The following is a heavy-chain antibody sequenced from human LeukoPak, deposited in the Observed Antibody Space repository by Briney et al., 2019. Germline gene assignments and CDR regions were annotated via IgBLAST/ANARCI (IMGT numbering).Heavy chain of an antibody. CDR3: ARVRDTAMVGFFDY. V-gene: IGHV3-33*01. CDR1: GFTFSSYG. CDR2: IWYDGSNK. D-gene: IGHD5-18*01. J-gene: IGHJ4*02. Sequence: PGGSLRLSCAASGFTFSSYGMHWVRQAPGKGLEWVAVIWYDGSNKYYADSVKGRFTISRDNSKNTLYLQMNSLRAEDTAVYYCARVRDTAMVGFFDYWGQGTLVTVSS.